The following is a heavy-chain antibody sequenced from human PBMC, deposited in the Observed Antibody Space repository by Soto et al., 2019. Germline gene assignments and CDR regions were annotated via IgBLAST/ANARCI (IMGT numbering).Heavy chain of an antibody. CDR1: GGSVSSGDFY. J-gene: IGHJ3*02. Sequence: QVQLQESGPGLVKPSQTLSLTCTVSGGSVSSGDFYWNWIRHPPGKGLESIGYIYYSGRTYYNPSLNNLVTDAPDKSTSQFARTMNSLTAADTAAYDCARDPSIQGGAFDIWGQGTMITVSS. D-gene: IGHD3-10*01. CDR3: ARDPSIQGGAFDI. V-gene: IGHV4-30-4*01. CDR2: IYYSGRT.